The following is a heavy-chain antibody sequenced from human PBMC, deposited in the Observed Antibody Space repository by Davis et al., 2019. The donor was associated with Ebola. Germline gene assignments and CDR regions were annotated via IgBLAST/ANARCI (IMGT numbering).Heavy chain of an antibody. CDR2: IKQDGSEK. CDR3: ARRGEAARPFDY. D-gene: IGHD6-6*01. CDR1: GFTFSSYW. J-gene: IGHJ4*02. Sequence: GESLKISCAASGFTFSSYWMSWVRQAPGKGLEWVANIKQDGSEKYYVDSVKGRFTISKDNAKNSLYLQMNSLRAEDTAVYYCARRGEAARPFDYWGQGTLVTVSS. V-gene: IGHV3-7*01.